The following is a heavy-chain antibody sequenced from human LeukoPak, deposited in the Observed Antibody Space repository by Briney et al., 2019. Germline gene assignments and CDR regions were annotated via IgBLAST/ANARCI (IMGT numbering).Heavy chain of an antibody. D-gene: IGHD6-19*01. V-gene: IGHV3-15*01. CDR2: IKSKTDGGAT. Sequence: GGSLRLSCAASGFISTNAWMSWVRQAPGKGLEWVGRIKSKTDGGATDFAAPVKCRFTISRDDSRNTLYLHMNSLRIEDTAVYFCTAEYRDSSGWYGAFDIWGQGTMVTVSS. CDR1: GFISTNAW. J-gene: IGHJ3*02. CDR3: TAEYRDSSGWYGAFDI.